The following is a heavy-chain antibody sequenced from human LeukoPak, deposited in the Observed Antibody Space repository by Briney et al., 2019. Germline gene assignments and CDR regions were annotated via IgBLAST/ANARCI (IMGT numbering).Heavy chain of an antibody. CDR2: MNPNSGNT. CDR1: GYAFTSYD. Sequence: ASVKVSCKASGYAFTSYDINWVRQATGQGLEWMGWMNPNSGNTGYAQKFQGRVTITRNTSISTAYMELSSLRAEDTAVYYCARDGRDCSSTSCYGAYYYGMDVWGQGTTVTVSS. V-gene: IGHV1-8*03. J-gene: IGHJ6*02. D-gene: IGHD2-2*01. CDR3: ARDGRDCSSTSCYGAYYYGMDV.